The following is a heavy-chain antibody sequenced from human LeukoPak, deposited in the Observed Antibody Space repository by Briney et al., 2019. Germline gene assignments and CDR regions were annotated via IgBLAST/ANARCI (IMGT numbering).Heavy chain of an antibody. CDR2: ITGSGTP. CDR1: GGSFSGYQ. D-gene: IGHD4-11*01. CDR3: ARIYSDYIMY. Sequence: PSETLSLTCAVYGGSFSGYQWGWLRQSPHKGLEWIGEITGSGTPHCNPALKSRVTISIDPSKNQFSLRLNSVTAADTAVYYCARIYSDYIMYWGQGTLLTVSS. J-gene: IGHJ4*02. V-gene: IGHV4-34*01.